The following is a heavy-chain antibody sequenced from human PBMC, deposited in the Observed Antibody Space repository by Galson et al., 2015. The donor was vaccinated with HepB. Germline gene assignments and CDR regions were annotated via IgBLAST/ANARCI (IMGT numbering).Heavy chain of an antibody. V-gene: IGHV3-30-3*01. J-gene: IGHJ6*02. CDR2: ISYDGSNK. D-gene: IGHD2-2*01. CDR3: ARDGVVVPAAMGYYYYGMDV. CDR1: GFTFSSYA. Sequence: SLRLSCAASGFTFSSYAMHWVRQAPGKGLEWVAVISYDGSNKYYADSVKGRFTISRDNSKNTLYLQMNSLRAEDTAVYYCARDGVVVPAAMGYYYYGMDVWGQGTTVTVSS.